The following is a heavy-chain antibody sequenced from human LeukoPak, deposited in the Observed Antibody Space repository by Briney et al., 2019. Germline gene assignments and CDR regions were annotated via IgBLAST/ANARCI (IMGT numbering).Heavy chain of an antibody. J-gene: IGHJ6*03. V-gene: IGHV4-39*02. CDR2: IYYSGST. Sequence: SETLSLTCTASGGSISSSSYYWGWIRQPPGKGLEWIGSIYYSGSTYYNPSLKSRVTISVDTSKNQFSLKLSSVTAADTAVYYCARDDRNYYYYYMDVWGKGTTVTISS. CDR1: GGSISSSSYY. CDR3: ARDDRNYYYYYMDV.